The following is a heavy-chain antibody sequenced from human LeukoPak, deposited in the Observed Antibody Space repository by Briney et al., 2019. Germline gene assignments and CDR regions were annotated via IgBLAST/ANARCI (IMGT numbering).Heavy chain of an antibody. J-gene: IGHJ5*02. Sequence: KPSETLSLTCSVSGASITSSYWSWIRQTPGKGLEWIGNIYSGSTNYNPSFESRVTVSLDTSKIQFSLRLTSVTAADTALYYCARDGYGSGSYGWFDPWGQGTLVTVSS. CDR3: ARDGYGSGSYGWFDP. CDR2: IYSGST. CDR1: GASITSSY. V-gene: IGHV4-59*01. D-gene: IGHD3-10*01.